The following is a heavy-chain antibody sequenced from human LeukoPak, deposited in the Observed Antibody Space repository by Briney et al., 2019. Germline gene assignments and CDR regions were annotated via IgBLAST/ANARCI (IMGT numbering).Heavy chain of an antibody. Sequence: SETLSLTCTVSGYSISSSYYWGWIRQPPGEGLEWIGAIYHSGTAYYNPSLKSRVTISVDTSKNQFSLKLSSVTAADTAVYYCASSGGSSGYYEFDWGQGTLVTVSS. J-gene: IGHJ4*02. CDR2: IYHSGTA. V-gene: IGHV4-38-2*02. CDR3: ASSGGSSGYYEFD. D-gene: IGHD3-22*01. CDR1: GYSISSSYY.